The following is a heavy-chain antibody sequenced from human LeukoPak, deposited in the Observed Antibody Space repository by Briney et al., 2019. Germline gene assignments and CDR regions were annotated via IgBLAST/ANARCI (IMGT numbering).Heavy chain of an antibody. Sequence: GGSLRLSCAASGFTFSSYAMGWVRQAPGKGLEWVSAISGSGGSTYYADSAKGRFTISRDNSKNTLYLQMNSLRAEDTAVYYCAKDRDIAVAAPGDYWGQGTLVTVSS. V-gene: IGHV3-23*01. CDR1: GFTFSSYA. J-gene: IGHJ4*02. D-gene: IGHD6-19*01. CDR2: ISGSGGST. CDR3: AKDRDIAVAAPGDY.